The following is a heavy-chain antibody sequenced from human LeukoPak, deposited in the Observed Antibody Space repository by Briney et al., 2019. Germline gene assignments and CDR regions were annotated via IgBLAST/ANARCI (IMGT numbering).Heavy chain of an antibody. J-gene: IGHJ4*02. D-gene: IGHD3-9*01. V-gene: IGHV3-48*03. CDR1: GFTFSSYE. Sequence: GGSLRLSCAASGFTFSSYEMNWVRQAPGKGLEWVSYISSSGSTIYYADSVKGRFTISRDNAKNSLYLQMNSLRAEDTAVYYCAKAGILTGYYGGIDYWGQGTLVTVSS. CDR2: ISSSGSTI. CDR3: AKAGILTGYYGGIDY.